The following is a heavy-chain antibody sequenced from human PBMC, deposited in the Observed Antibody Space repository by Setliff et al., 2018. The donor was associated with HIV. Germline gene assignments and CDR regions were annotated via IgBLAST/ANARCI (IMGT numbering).Heavy chain of an antibody. D-gene: IGHD2-15*01. Sequence: GGSLRLSCVASGFGFSNFAMHWVRQAPGKGLEWVSVISYDGSRISYADSVKGRFTISRDNSKNTLFLQLNTLRAEDMAVYYCAKGALGYCSGTICYPFDYWAQGTLVTVSS. CDR2: ISYDGSRI. CDR1: GFGFSNFA. J-gene: IGHJ4*02. CDR3: AKGALGYCSGTICYPFDY. V-gene: IGHV3-30*07.